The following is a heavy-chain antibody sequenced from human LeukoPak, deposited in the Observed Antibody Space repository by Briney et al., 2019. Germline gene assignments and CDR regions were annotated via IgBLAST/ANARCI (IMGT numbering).Heavy chain of an antibody. Sequence: SETLSLTCTLSGDSINRDGYHWTWIRQPPGKGLEWIGYIHYSGSTSYNPSLQSRVSISLDSSQNQFSLNSHSVTAANTAVYYCARDFTKTASPDAFDFWGQGTLVIVSS. CDR2: IHYSGST. J-gene: IGHJ3*01. D-gene: IGHD1-1*01. CDR3: ARDFTKTASPDAFDF. CDR1: GDSINRDGYH. V-gene: IGHV4-31*02.